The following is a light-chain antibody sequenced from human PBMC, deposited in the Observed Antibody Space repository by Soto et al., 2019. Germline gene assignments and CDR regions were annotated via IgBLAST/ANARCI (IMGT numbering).Light chain of an antibody. CDR2: ATS. J-gene: IGKJ5*01. Sequence: DLQMPQSPPSLSASVGDRVTITCRASQSISTYLIWYQQKPGKAPKLLIYATSSLQSGVPSRFSGSGSGTDFTLTISSLQPDDFGTYYCQEYNAYSMTFGQG. CDR1: QSISTY. CDR3: QEYNAYSMT. V-gene: IGKV1-39*01.